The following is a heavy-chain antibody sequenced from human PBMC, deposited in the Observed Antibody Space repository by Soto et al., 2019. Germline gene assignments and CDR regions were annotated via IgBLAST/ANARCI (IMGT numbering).Heavy chain of an antibody. V-gene: IGHV3-33*01. J-gene: IGHJ3*02. CDR2: RWYDGSNK. CDR1: GFTFSSYG. D-gene: IGHD2-15*01. Sequence: QVQLVESGGGVVQPGRSLRLSCAASGFTFSSYGMHWVRQAPGKGLEWEAVRWYDGSNKYYADSVKGRFIISRDNSKNTLDVQMNSLRAEDTAVYYCARDGSRDIVVVVAANAFDIRGQGTMVTVSS. CDR3: ARDGSRDIVVVVAANAFDI.